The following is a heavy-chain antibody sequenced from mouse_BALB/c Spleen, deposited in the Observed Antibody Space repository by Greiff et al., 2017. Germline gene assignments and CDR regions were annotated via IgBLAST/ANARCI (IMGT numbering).Heavy chain of an antibody. CDR1: GYSFTSYW. V-gene: IGHV1S127*01. CDR2: IDPSDSET. J-gene: IGHJ3*01. Sequence: VQLQQSGPQLVRPGASVKISCKASGYSFTSYWMHWVKQRPGQGLEWIGMIDPSDSETRLNQKFKDKATLTVDKSSSTAYMQLSSPTSEDSAVYYCARTYGNSTTLFAYWGQGTLVTVSA. D-gene: IGHD2-10*02. CDR3: ARTYGNSTTLFAY.